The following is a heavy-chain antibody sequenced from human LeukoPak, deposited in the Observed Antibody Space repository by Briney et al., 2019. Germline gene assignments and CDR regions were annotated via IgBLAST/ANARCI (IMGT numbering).Heavy chain of an antibody. Sequence: GGSLRLSCAASGFTFSSYSMNWVRQAPGKGLEWVSSISSSSSYIYYADSVKGRFTISRDNAKNSLYLQMNSLRAEDTAVYYCALSGYSSGHLVGWGQGTLVTVSS. CDR1: GFTFSSYS. V-gene: IGHV3-21*01. CDR2: ISSSSSYI. D-gene: IGHD6-19*01. J-gene: IGHJ4*02. CDR3: ALSGYSSGHLVG.